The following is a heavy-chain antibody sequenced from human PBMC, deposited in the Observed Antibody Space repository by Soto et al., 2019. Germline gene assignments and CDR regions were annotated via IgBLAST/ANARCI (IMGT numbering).Heavy chain of an antibody. Sequence: QVQLQQWGAGLLKPSETLSLTCAVYGGSLSGYYWSWIRQPPGKGLEWIGEINRSGSTNYIPSLKSRVIISAATSKNQFSLKLSSVTAADTAVYYCARGLLGGAATWGQGTLVTVSS. D-gene: IGHD3-16*01. V-gene: IGHV4-34*01. CDR3: ARGLLGGAAT. CDR2: INRSGST. CDR1: GGSLSGYY. J-gene: IGHJ5*02.